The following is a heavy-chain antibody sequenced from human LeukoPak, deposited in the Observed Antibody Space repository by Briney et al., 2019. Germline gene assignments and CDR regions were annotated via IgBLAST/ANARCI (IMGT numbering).Heavy chain of an antibody. CDR1: GGSFSGYY. J-gene: IGHJ4*02. V-gene: IGHV4-34*01. Sequence: SETLSLTCAVYGGSFSGYYWSWIRQPPGKGLEWIREINHSGSTNYNPSLKSRVTISVDTSKNQFSLKLSSVTAADTAVYYCARGPDRYCSSTSCSYYFDYWGQGTLVTVSS. CDR2: INHSGST. CDR3: ARGPDRYCSSTSCSYYFDY. D-gene: IGHD2-2*01.